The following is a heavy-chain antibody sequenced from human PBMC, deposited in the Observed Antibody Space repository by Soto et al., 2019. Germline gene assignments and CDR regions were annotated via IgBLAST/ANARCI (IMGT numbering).Heavy chain of an antibody. J-gene: IGHJ4*02. Sequence: QVQLQESGPGLVKPSQTLSLTCTVSGGSISSGDYYWSWIRQPPGKGLEWIGYIYYSGSTYYNPSLKSRCTISVDTSKNQFSLKPSSVTAADTDVYYCARGISSSWGDYWGQGTLVTVSS. CDR1: GGSISSGDYY. CDR2: IYYSGST. CDR3: ARGISSSWGDY. D-gene: IGHD6-13*01. V-gene: IGHV4-30-4*01.